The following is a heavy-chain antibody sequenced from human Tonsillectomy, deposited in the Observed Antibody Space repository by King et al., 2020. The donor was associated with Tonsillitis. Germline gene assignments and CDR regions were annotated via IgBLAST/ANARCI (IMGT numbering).Heavy chain of an antibody. Sequence: VQLVESGGGVVQPGRSLRLSCAAYGFTFSSYAMHWVRQAPGKGLEWVAVISYDGSNKCYADSVKGRFTISRDNSKNTLYLQMNSLRAEDTAVYYCAREERGSYRYGPYYYYMDVWGKGTTVTVSS. J-gene: IGHJ6*03. CDR3: AREERGSYRYGPYYYYMDV. V-gene: IGHV3-30-3*01. CDR2: ISYDGSNK. CDR1: GFTFSSYA. D-gene: IGHD3-16*02.